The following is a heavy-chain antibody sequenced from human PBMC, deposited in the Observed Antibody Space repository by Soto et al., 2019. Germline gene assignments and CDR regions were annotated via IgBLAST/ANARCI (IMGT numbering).Heavy chain of an antibody. D-gene: IGHD3-22*01. CDR3: ARLGHVYYYDSSGYREYFQH. J-gene: IGHJ1*01. V-gene: IGHV4-59*01. CDR2: IYYSGST. Sequence: PSETLSLTCTVSGGSISSYYWSWIRQPPGKGLEWIGYIYYSGSTNYNPSPKSRVTISVDTSKNQFSLKLSSVTAADTAVYYCARLGHVYYYDSSGYREYFQHWGQGTLVTVSS. CDR1: GGSISSYY.